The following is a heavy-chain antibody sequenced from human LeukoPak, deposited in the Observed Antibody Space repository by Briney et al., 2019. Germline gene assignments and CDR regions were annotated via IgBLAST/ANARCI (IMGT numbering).Heavy chain of an antibody. J-gene: IGHJ4*02. D-gene: IGHD5-18*01. V-gene: IGHV1-18*01. CDR3: ARVIQLWSLADY. CDR1: GYTFTSYG. CDR2: ISAYNGNT. Sequence: GASVKVSCKASGYTFTSYGISWVRQAPGQGLEWMRWISAYNGNTNYAQKLQGRVTMTTGTSTSTAYMELRSLRSDDTAVYYCARVIQLWSLADYWGQGTLVTVSS.